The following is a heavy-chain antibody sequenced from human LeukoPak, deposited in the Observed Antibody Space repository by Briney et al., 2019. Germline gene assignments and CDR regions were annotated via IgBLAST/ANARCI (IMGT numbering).Heavy chain of an antibody. D-gene: IGHD2-15*01. J-gene: IGHJ4*02. CDR1: GFTVSSNY. CDR3: AKEEVGYCSGGSCFSFNY. V-gene: IGHV3-66*01. Sequence: PGGSLRLSCAASGFTVSSNYMSWVRQAPGKGLEWVSVIYSGGSTYYADSVKGRFTISRDNSKNTLNLQMNSLRAEDTAVYYCAKEEVGYCSGGSCFSFNYWGQGTLVTVSS. CDR2: IYSGGST.